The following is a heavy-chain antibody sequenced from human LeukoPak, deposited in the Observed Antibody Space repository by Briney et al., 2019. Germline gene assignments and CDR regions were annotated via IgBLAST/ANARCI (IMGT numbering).Heavy chain of an antibody. Sequence: GGSLRLSCAASGFTFSSYEMNWVRQAPGKGLEWVSYISSSGSTIYYADSVKGRFTISRDNAKNSLYLQMNSLRAEDTAVYYCARSGYCSSTSCYEGNFDYWGQGTLVTVSS. J-gene: IGHJ4*02. CDR3: ARSGYCSSTSCYEGNFDY. CDR2: ISSSGSTI. D-gene: IGHD2-2*01. CDR1: GFTFSSYE. V-gene: IGHV3-48*03.